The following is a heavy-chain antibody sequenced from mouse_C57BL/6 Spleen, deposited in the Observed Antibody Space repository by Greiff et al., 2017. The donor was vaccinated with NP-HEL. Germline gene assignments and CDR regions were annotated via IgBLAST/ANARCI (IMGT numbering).Heavy chain of an antibody. CDR1: GYAFSSSW. Sequence: QVQLQQSGPELVKPGASVKISCKASGYAFSSSWMNWVKQRPGKGLEWIGRIYPGDGDTNYNGKFKGKATLTADKSSSTAYMQLSSLTSEDSTVYFCAREGGYYGSSSDYAMDYWGQGTSVTVSS. V-gene: IGHV1-82*01. CDR3: AREGGYYGSSSDYAMDY. J-gene: IGHJ4*01. D-gene: IGHD1-1*01. CDR2: IYPGDGDT.